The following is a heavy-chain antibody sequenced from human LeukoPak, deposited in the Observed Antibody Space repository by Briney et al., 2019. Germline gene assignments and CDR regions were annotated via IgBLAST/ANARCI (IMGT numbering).Heavy chain of an antibody. J-gene: IGHJ3*02. CDR1: GFTFSSYR. CDR3: ARDRIAEGYYDAFDI. Sequence: GGSLRLSCAASGFTFSSYRMNWVRQAPGKGLEWVSYTSSSGSTIYYADSVKGRFTISRDNSKNTLYLQMNSLRAEDTAVYYCARDRIAEGYYDAFDIWGQGTMVTVSS. CDR2: TSSSGSTI. V-gene: IGHV3-48*01. D-gene: IGHD3-22*01.